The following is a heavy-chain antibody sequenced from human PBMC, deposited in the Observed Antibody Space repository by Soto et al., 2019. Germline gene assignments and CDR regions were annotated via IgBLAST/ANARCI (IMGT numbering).Heavy chain of an antibody. CDR3: TTSKGSRVGAFDY. CDR1: GFIFSNAW. D-gene: IGHD1-26*01. Sequence: EGRLVESGGGLVKPEESLRLSCAASGFIFSNAWMNWVRQAPGKGLEWVGRVKSKIDDETTDYAAPVKGRFTITRDDSNSVVYMQMNSLKIEDTAVYFCTTSKGSRVGAFDYWGPGTPVTVSS. J-gene: IGHJ4*02. V-gene: IGHV3-15*07. CDR2: VKSKIDDETT.